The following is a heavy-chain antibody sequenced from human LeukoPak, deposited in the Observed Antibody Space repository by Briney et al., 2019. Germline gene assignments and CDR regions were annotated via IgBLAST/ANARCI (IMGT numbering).Heavy chain of an antibody. CDR2: ISSSGSTI. D-gene: IGHD3-10*02. CDR3: AELGITMIGGV. V-gene: IGHV3-48*03. J-gene: IGHJ6*04. Sequence: PGGSLRLSCAASGFTFSSYEMNWVRQAPGKGLEWVSYISSSGSTIYYADSVKGRFTIPRDNAKNSLYLQMNRLRAEDTAVYYCAELGITMIGGVWSKGTTVTISS. CDR1: GFTFSSYE.